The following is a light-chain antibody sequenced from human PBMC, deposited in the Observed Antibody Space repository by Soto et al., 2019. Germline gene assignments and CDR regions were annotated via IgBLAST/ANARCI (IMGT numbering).Light chain of an antibody. Sequence: EIVLTQSPGTLSLSPGERATLSCTASQSVSSSYLAWYQQKPGQAPRLLIYGASSRATGIPDGFSGSGSGTDFTLTISRLEPEDFAVYYCQQYGSSPLLTFGGGTKVDIK. CDR1: QSVSSSY. V-gene: IGKV3-20*01. CDR2: GAS. J-gene: IGKJ4*01. CDR3: QQYGSSPLLT.